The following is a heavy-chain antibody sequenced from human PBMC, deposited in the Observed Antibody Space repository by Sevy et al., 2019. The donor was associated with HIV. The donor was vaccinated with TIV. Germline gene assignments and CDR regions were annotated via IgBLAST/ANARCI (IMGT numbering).Heavy chain of an antibody. D-gene: IGHD3-9*01. CDR3: AKDPSYDIPPGGDP. CDR2: ISGSGGGT. Sequence: GGSLRLSCAASGFTFSSYAMSWVRQAPGKGLEWVSAISGSGGGTYYAYSVKGRFTISRDNSKNMLHLQMNSLRAEDTAVYYCAKDPSYDIPPGGDPWVQGTLVTVSS. J-gene: IGHJ5*02. V-gene: IGHV3-23*01. CDR1: GFTFSSYA.